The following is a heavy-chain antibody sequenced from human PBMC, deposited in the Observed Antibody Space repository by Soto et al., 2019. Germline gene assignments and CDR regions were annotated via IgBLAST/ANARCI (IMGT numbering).Heavy chain of an antibody. CDR2: INPKSGAS. CDR1: GYSFIDYY. D-gene: IGHD3-10*01. V-gene: IGHV1-2*02. Sequence: ASVKVSCKAFGYSFIDYYIHWVRQAPGQGLEGMGWINPKSGASNYAQKFQGRVNMTGDTSLSAAYMELSSLTSDDTAVYYCTIELSTYNWFDPWGQGTQVTVSS. CDR3: TIELSTYNWFDP. J-gene: IGHJ5*02.